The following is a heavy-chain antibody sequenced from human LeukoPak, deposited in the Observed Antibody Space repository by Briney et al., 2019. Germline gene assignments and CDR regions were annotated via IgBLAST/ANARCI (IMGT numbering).Heavy chain of an antibody. Sequence: ASVKVSCKASGGTFSSYAISWVRQAPGQGLEWMGRINPNSGGTNYAQKFQGRVTMTRDTSISTAYMELSRLRSDDTAVYYCARDDSSGPYYYYMDVWGKGTTVTVSS. D-gene: IGHD6-19*01. CDR3: ARDDSSGPYYYYMDV. CDR1: GGTFSSYA. V-gene: IGHV1-2*06. J-gene: IGHJ6*03. CDR2: INPNSGGT.